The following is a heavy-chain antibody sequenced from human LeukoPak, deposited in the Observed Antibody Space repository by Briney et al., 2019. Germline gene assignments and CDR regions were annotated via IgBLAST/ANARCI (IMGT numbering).Heavy chain of an antibody. V-gene: IGHV1-2*02. CDR3: AREAAAGTALDYYYMDV. CDR2: INPNSGGT. J-gene: IGHJ6*03. CDR1: GFTFSSYA. Sequence: GRSLRLSCAASGFTFSSYAMHWVRQAPGQGLEWMGWINPNSGGTNYAQKFQGRVTMTRDTSISTAYMELSRLRSDDTAVYYCAREAAAGTALDYYYMDVWGKGTTVTVSS. D-gene: IGHD6-13*01.